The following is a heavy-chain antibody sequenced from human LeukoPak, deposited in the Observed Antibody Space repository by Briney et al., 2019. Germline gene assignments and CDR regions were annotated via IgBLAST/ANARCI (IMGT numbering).Heavy chain of an antibody. CDR1: GFTVSSNY. D-gene: IGHD2-2*01. CDR3: AREGIVVVPAAMDYYYYYYMDV. V-gene: IGHV3-66*02. Sequence: GGSLRLSCAASGFTVSSNYMSWVRQAPGKGLEWVSVIYSGGSTYYADSVKGRFTISRDNSKNTLYLQMNSLRAEDTAVYYCAREGIVVVPAAMDYYYYYYMDVWGKGTTVTVSS. J-gene: IGHJ6*03. CDR2: IYSGGST.